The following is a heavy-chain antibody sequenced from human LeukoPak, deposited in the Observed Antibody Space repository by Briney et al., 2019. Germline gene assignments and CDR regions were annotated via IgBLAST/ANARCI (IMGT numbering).Heavy chain of an antibody. J-gene: IGHJ4*02. CDR2: IYSGGST. CDR1: GFTVSSNY. CDR3: AKDREPWASHSYFDY. V-gene: IGHV3-53*01. D-gene: IGHD2-2*01. Sequence: GGSLRLSCAASGFTVSSNYMNWVRQAPGKGLEGVSVIYSGGSTYYADSVKGRFTISRDNFKNTLYLQMNSLRAEDTAVYYCAKDREPWASHSYFDYWGQGTLVTVSS.